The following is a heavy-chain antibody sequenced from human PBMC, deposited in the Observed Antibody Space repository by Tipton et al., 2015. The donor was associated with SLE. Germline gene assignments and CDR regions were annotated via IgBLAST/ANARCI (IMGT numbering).Heavy chain of an antibody. CDR3: ARSLGAGFCSGGNCFEPPEY. Sequence: TLSLTCSVSGDSLSSNNYYWGWIRQSPAQALDWIGTIHYAGGTYYNPSLRSRLTISVDTSENHFSLKLNSVTAVDTAIYYCARSLGAGFCSGGNCFEPPEYWGKGSPVTVSS. D-gene: IGHD2-15*01. J-gene: IGHJ4*02. V-gene: IGHV4-39*02. CDR1: GDSLSSNNYY. CDR2: IHYAGGT.